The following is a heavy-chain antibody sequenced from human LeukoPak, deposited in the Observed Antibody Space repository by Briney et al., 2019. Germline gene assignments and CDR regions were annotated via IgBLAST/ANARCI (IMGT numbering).Heavy chain of an antibody. CDR3: ARELDDFWSGYPQNYGMDV. CDR2: IYYSGST. J-gene: IGHJ6*02. CDR1: GGSISSGDYY. V-gene: IGHV4-30-4*01. D-gene: IGHD3-3*01. Sequence: SETLSLTCTVSGGSISSGDYYWSWIRQPPGKGLEWIGYIYYSGSTYYNPSLKSRVTIPVDTSKNQFSLKLSSVTAADTAVYYCARELDDFWSGYPQNYGMDVWGQGTTVTVSS.